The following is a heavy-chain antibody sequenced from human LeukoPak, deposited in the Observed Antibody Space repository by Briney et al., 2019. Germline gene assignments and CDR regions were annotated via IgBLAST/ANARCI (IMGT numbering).Heavy chain of an antibody. J-gene: IGHJ5*02. CDR2: ISWNSGSI. CDR1: GFTFDDYA. V-gene: IGHV3-9*01. Sequence: GRSLRLSCAASGFTFDDYAMHWVRQAPGKGLEWVSGISWNSGSIGYADSVKGRFTISRDNAKNSLYLQMNSLRAEDTALYYCAKGYDSSGYWGFDPWGQGTLVTVSS. CDR3: AKGYDSSGYWGFDP. D-gene: IGHD3-22*01.